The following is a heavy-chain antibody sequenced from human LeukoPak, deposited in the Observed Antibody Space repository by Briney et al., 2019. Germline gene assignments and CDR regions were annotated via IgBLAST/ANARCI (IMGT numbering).Heavy chain of an antibody. CDR2: INPNSGGT. V-gene: IGHV1-2*02. J-gene: IGHJ3*02. Sequence: ASVKVSCEASGYTFTGYYMHWVRQPPGQGLEWMGWINPNSGGTNYAQKFQGRVTMTRDTSISTAYMELSRLRSDGTAVYYCARDRQQPSNDAFDIWGQGTMVTVSS. CDR3: ARDRQQPSNDAFDI. D-gene: IGHD6-13*01. CDR1: GYTFTGYY.